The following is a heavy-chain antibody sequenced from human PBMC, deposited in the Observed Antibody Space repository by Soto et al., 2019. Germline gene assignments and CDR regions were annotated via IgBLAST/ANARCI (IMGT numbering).Heavy chain of an antibody. CDR3: ARPARQDTVAGNY. Sequence: QLHLQESGPGLVKPSETLSLTCTVSGGSISSSSYYWGWIRQPPGKGLEWIGSIYYTGITHYNPSLKSRATRSIDTPKNQFSLNLNSVTATDTAVYYCARPARQDTVAGNYWGQGTLVTVSS. CDR1: GGSISSSSYY. J-gene: IGHJ4*02. CDR2: IYYTGIT. D-gene: IGHD6-19*01. V-gene: IGHV4-39*01.